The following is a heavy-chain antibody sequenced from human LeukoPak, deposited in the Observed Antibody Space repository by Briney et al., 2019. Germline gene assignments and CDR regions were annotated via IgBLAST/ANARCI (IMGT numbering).Heavy chain of an antibody. J-gene: IGHJ4*02. CDR3: AREGYSPRDGYNFNFDY. V-gene: IGHV3-48*04. Sequence: GGSLRLSCATSGFIFSTYNMNWVRQAPGKGLEWVSYISLSSTAIYYADSVKGRFTISRDNAKNSLYLQMNSLRAEDTAVYYCAREGYSPRDGYNFNFDYWGQGTLVTVSS. CDR1: GFIFSTYN. CDR2: ISLSSTAI. D-gene: IGHD5-24*01.